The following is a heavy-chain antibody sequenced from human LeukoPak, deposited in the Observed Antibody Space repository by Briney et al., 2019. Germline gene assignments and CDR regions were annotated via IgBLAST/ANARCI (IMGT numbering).Heavy chain of an antibody. CDR1: GFTFSNYA. V-gene: IGHV3-23*01. Sequence: GGSLRLSCAASGFTFSNYAMSWVRQAPGKGLEWISAISGSGDRTYYTDSVKGRFTISRDNSKNTLYVQMNSLRAEDTAVYYCAKGHYYGSGSLDYWGQGTLVTVSS. CDR3: AKGHYYGSGSLDY. D-gene: IGHD3-10*01. J-gene: IGHJ4*02. CDR2: ISGSGDRT.